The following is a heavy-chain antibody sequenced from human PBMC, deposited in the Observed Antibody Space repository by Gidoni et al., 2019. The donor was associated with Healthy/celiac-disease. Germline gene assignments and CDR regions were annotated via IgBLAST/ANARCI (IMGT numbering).Heavy chain of an antibody. CDR1: DSSSSSYS. CDR3: ARVAEMATISDAFDI. V-gene: IGHV3-48*01. J-gene: IGHJ3*02. CDR2: ISSSSSTK. Sequence: EVRLVESGSGLLQLGGSLRLSCAASDSSSSSYSMNWARQAPGKGLEWVSYISSSSSTKNYADSVKGRFTIARNNAKNSLYLQMNSLRAEDTAVYYCARVAEMATISDAFDIWGQGTMVTVSS. D-gene: IGHD5-12*01.